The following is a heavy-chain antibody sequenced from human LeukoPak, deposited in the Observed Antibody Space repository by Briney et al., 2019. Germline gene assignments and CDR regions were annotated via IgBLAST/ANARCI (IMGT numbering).Heavy chain of an antibody. Sequence: SETLSLTCTVSGDSISNYYWSWIRQHPGKGLEWIGYIYYSGSTYYNPSLKSRVTISVDTSKNQFSLKLSSVTAADTAVYYCARAHRGSGSYYPPFFDYWGQGTLVTVSS. CDR1: GDSISNYY. V-gene: IGHV4-59*06. CDR3: ARAHRGSGSYYPPFFDY. D-gene: IGHD3-10*01. CDR2: IYYSGST. J-gene: IGHJ4*02.